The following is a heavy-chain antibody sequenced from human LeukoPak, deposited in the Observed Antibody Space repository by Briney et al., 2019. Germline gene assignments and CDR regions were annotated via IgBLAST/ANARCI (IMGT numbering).Heavy chain of an antibody. V-gene: IGHV3-30*18. Sequence: GRSLRLSCAASGFTFSSYGMHWVRQAPGKGLEWVAVISYDGSNKYYADSVKGRFTISRDNSKNTLYLQMNSLRAEDTAVYYCAKDSIVMGFYYYAQSDYWGQGTLVTVSS. CDR2: ISYDGSNK. J-gene: IGHJ4*02. D-gene: IGHD3-22*01. CDR1: GFTFSSYG. CDR3: AKDSIVMGFYYYAQSDY.